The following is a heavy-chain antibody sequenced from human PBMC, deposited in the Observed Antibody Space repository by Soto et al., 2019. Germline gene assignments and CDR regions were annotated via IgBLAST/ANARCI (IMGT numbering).Heavy chain of an antibody. Sequence: QVQLVQSGAEVKKPGSSVKVSCKASGGTFSSYAISWVRQAPGQGLEWMGGIIPIFGTANYAQKFQGRVTITADESTSTAYMELSSLRSEDTAVYYCARGYSSSFQDYYYGMDVWGQGTTFTVSS. CDR2: IIPIFGTA. V-gene: IGHV1-69*01. CDR1: GGTFSSYA. CDR3: ARGYSSSFQDYYYGMDV. D-gene: IGHD6-13*01. J-gene: IGHJ6*02.